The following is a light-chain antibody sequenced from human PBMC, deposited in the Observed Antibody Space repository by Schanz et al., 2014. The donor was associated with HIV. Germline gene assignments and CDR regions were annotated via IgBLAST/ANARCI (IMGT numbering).Light chain of an antibody. CDR2: DVS. CDR3: RSYTSSSTLVV. CDR1: TSDIGAYNY. V-gene: IGLV2-14*03. J-gene: IGLJ2*01. Sequence: QSALTQPASVSGSPGRSITISCTGTTSDIGAYNYVSWYQHHPGKAPKLIIFDVSDRPSGVSNRFSGSKSGNTASLTISGLQAEDEADYFCRSYTSSSTLVVFGGGTKLTVL.